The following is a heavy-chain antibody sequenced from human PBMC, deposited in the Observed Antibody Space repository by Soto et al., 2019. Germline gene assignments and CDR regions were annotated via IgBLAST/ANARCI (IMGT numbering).Heavy chain of an antibody. Sequence: QITLKESGPTLVKPTQTLTLTCTFSGFSLSTSGVGVGWIRQPPGKALAWLALIYWDDDKRYRPSLKSRLTITKYTSKNQVVLTMTNMDTVDTATYYCAHTIAQQWLVLSSTHYFDYWGQVTLVTFS. D-gene: IGHD6-19*01. CDR3: AHTIAQQWLVLSSTHYFDY. V-gene: IGHV2-5*02. CDR1: GFSLSTSGVG. J-gene: IGHJ4*02. CDR2: IYWDDDK.